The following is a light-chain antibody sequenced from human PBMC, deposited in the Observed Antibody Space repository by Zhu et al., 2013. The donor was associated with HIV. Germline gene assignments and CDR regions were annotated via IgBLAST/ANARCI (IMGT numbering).Light chain of an antibody. CDR1: QSVLYSSDNKNY. CDR3: QQYYSVPWM. Sequence: DIVMTQSPDSLAVSLGERATINCKSSQSVLYSSDNKNYLAWYQQKPGQSPKLLFYWASTRASGVPDRFSGSGSGTDFTLTISSLQAEDVAVYYCQQYYSVPWMFGHGTKVEIK. V-gene: IGKV4-1*01. CDR2: WAS. J-gene: IGKJ1*01.